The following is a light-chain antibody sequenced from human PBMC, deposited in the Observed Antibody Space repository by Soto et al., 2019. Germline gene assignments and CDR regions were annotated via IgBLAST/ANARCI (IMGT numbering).Light chain of an antibody. V-gene: IGKV3-11*01. Sequence: EIVLTQSQATLSSFPGERVALSSRASQYINTRLAWYQHRPGQAPRLLIYQTSIRAAGIPARFSASGTGTDFTLTISDVQPEDFAVYYCHQRQSWPRTFGQGTKVDIK. J-gene: IGKJ1*01. CDR3: HQRQSWPRT. CDR1: QYINTR. CDR2: QTS.